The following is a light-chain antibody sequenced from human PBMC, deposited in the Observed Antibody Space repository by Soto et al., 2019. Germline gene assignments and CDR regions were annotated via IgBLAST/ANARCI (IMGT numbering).Light chain of an antibody. J-gene: IGKJ4*01. CDR2: DAS. CDR3: QQYNSFPLT. CDR1: QSISSW. Sequence: QMTQYPTTLSPSVGDRVPITCRASQSISSWLTWYQQKPGEAPKVLIYDASSLGSGVPSRFSGSGSGTKFTLTISSLQPDDFATYYCQQYNSFPLTFGGGAKV. V-gene: IGKV1-5*01.